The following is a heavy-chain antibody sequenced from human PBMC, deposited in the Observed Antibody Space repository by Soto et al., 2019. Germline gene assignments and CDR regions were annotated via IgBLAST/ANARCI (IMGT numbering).Heavy chain of an antibody. V-gene: IGHV3-23*01. CDR3: AKLRGDSVGGRGPYFDD. CDR1: GLTLSSYA. Sequence: AGGSLRLSCGASGLTLSSYAMSWVRQAPGKGLEWVSAISGSSGSTYYADSVKGRFTISRDNSKNTLYLQMNSLRAEDTAVYYCAKLRGDSVGGRGPYFDDWGQGTLVTVSS. CDR2: ISGSSGST. J-gene: IGHJ4*02. D-gene: IGHD1-26*01.